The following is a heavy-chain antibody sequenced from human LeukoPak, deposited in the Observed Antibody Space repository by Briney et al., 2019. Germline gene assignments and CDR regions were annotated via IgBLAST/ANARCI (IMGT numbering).Heavy chain of an antibody. CDR1: GFTFSSSE. V-gene: IGHV3-48*03. CDR2: ISSSGSTI. J-gene: IGHJ1*01. Sequence: GGSLRLSCAVSGFTFSSSEMNWVRQAPGKGLEWVSYISSSGSTIYYADSVKGRFTISRDNAKNSLYLQMNSLRAEDTAVYYCARETSGSGSYLDWGRGPWSPSPQ. D-gene: IGHD3-10*01. CDR3: ARETSGSGSYLD.